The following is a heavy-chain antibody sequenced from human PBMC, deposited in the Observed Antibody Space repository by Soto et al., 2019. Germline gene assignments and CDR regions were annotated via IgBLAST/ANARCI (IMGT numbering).Heavy chain of an antibody. D-gene: IGHD4-17*01. CDR2: ISTYNGNT. CDR1: GYSFTTSG. J-gene: IGHJ4*02. V-gene: IGHV1-18*01. Sequence: QAQLVQSGAEVKEPGASVKVSCKASGYSFTTSGITWVRQAPGQVLEWMGWISTYNGNTNYAQKLQDRVTLTTDTSTSTAYKELRSQRSDDTAVYYCARRLYGDYDYWGQGTLVTVSS. CDR3: ARRLYGDYDY.